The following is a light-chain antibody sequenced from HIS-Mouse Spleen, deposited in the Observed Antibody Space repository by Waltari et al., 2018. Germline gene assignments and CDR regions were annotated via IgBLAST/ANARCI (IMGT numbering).Light chain of an antibody. CDR1: SGSIARNH. J-gene: IGLJ3*02. CDR2: EDN. Sequence: NFMLTQPHSVSESPGKTVTISCTGSSGSIARNHVQWYQQRPGSAPTTVIYEDNQRPSGVPDRFSGSIDGSSNSASLTISGLKTEDEADYYCQSYDSSNHWVFGGGTKLTVL. V-gene: IGLV6-57*02. CDR3: QSYDSSNHWV.